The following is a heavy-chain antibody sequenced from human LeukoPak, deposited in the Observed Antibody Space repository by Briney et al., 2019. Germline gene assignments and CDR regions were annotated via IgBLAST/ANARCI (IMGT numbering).Heavy chain of an antibody. V-gene: IGHV1-46*01. D-gene: IGHD3-22*01. J-gene: IGHJ4*02. CDR1: GYTFTSYY. Sequence: ASVKVSCKASGYTFTSYYMHWVRQAPGQGLEWMGIINPSGGSTSYAQKFQGRVTMTRDTSTSTVYMELSSLRSEDTAVYYCARQAINYYDSSGYYDYRGQGTLVTVSS. CDR3: ARQAINYYDSSGYYDY. CDR2: INPSGGST.